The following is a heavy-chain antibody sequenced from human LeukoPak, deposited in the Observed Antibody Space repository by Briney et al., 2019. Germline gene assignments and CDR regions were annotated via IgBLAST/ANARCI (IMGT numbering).Heavy chain of an antibody. V-gene: IGHV4-39*07. CDR1: GGSISSGGYF. Sequence: SETLSLTCTVSGGSISSGGYFWSWIRQPPGKGLEWIGEINHSGSTNYNPSLKSRVTISVDTSKNQFSLKLSSVTAADTAVYYCASNPIAAAGSSPFVDYWGQGTLVTVSS. J-gene: IGHJ4*02. CDR2: INHSGST. CDR3: ASNPIAAAGSSPFVDY. D-gene: IGHD6-13*01.